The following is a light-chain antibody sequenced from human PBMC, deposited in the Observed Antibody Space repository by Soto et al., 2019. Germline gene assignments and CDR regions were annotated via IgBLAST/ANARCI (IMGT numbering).Light chain of an antibody. CDR3: QQYNNWPLT. CDR1: QIVSSN. J-gene: IGKJ4*01. Sequence: EIVMTQSPATLSVSPGERATLSCRASQIVSSNLAWYQQTPGQAPRLLIYGASTRATDIPARFSGSGSGTEFTLTISSLQSEDFVVYYCQQYNNWPLTFGGGTKVEIK. V-gene: IGKV3-15*01. CDR2: GAS.